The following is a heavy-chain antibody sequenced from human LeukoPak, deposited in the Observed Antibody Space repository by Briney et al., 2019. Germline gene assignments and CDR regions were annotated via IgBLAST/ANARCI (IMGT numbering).Heavy chain of an antibody. D-gene: IGHD3-10*01. CDR1: GYSFTSYG. CDR3: ARGVVREPPIGMDV. CDR2: IDPSDSYT. V-gene: IGHV5-10-1*01. J-gene: IGHJ6*04. Sequence: GESLKISGKGSGYSFTSYGISGVRQMPGKGLEWMGRIDPSDSYTNYSPSFQGHVTISADKSISTAYLQWSSLKASDTAMYYCARGVVREPPIGMDVWGKGTTVTVSS.